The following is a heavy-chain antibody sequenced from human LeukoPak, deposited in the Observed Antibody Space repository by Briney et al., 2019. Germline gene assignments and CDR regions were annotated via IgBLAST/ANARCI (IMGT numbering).Heavy chain of an antibody. CDR2: IYHSGST. CDR3: ARQNWVIDY. CDR1: GYSISSGYY. J-gene: IGHJ4*02. Sequence: SETLSLTCAVSGYSISSGYYWGWIRQPPGKGLEWIGSIYHSGSTYCNPSLKSRVTISVDTSKNQFSLKLSSVTAADTAVYYCARQNWVIDYWGQGTLVTVSS. V-gene: IGHV4-38-2*01. D-gene: IGHD7-27*01.